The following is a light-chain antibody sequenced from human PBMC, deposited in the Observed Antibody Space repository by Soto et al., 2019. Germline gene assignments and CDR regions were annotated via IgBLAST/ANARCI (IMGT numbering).Light chain of an antibody. CDR1: SSDFGGYNY. CDR3: SSYTSSSTPYV. Sequence: QSVLTQRASVSGSPGQSITISCTGTSSDFGGYNYVSWYQQHPVKAPKLMIYDVTNRPSGVSDRFSGSKSGNTASLTISGLQAEDEADYYCSSYTSSSTPYVFGTGTKVTVL. V-gene: IGLV2-14*01. CDR2: DVT. J-gene: IGLJ1*01.